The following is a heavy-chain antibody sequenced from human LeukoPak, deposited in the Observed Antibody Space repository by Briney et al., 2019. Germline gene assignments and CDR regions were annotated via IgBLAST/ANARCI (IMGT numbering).Heavy chain of an antibody. V-gene: IGHV3-7*01. CDR3: ARVVNREWELYYDY. Sequence: GGSLRLSCAASGFTFSTSWMNWVRQAPGKGLEWVASIKPDGSEKYSVDSVKGRFTISRDNAKNSLYLQMNSLRAGDTAVYYCARVVNREWELYYDYWGQGTLVTVSS. CDR2: IKPDGSEK. CDR1: GFTFSTSW. J-gene: IGHJ4*02. D-gene: IGHD1-26*01.